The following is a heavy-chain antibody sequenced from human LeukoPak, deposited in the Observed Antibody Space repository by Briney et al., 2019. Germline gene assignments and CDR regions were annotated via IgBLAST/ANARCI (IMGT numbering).Heavy chain of an antibody. CDR3: ARHRMGWYFDL. V-gene: IGHV4-39*01. CDR2: IYYSGST. J-gene: IGHJ2*01. Sequence: PGGSLRLSCAASGLTFSSYAMSWVRQAPGKGLEWIGSIYYSGSTYYNPSLKSRVTISVDTSKNQFSLKLSSVTAADTAVYYCARHRMGWYFDLWGRGTLVTVSS. CDR1: GLTFSSYA.